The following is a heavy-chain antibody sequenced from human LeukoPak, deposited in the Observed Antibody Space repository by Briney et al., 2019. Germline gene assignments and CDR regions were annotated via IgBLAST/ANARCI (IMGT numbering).Heavy chain of an antibody. J-gene: IGHJ6*03. CDR1: GFTFSSYG. CDR2: IRYDGSNK. V-gene: IGHV3-30*02. Sequence: GGSLRLSCAASGFTFSSYGMHWVRQAPGKGLEWVAFIRYDGSNKYYADSVKGRFTISRDNSKNTLYLQMNSLRAEDTAVYYCARAGGEPIYYYYYYMDVWGKGTTVTVSS. D-gene: IGHD1-14*01. CDR3: ARAGGEPIYYYYYYMDV.